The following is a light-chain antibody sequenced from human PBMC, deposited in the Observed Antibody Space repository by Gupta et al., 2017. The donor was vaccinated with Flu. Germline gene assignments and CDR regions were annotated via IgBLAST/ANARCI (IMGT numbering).Light chain of an antibody. Sequence: DIVLTQSPGTLSLSPGERATLSCRASQSVSSSYLAWYQQKPGQAPRLLIYGASSRATGIPDRFSGSGSGTDFTLTISRLEAEDVAVYYCQQDASALWTFGQGTKVEIK. CDR3: QQDASALWT. J-gene: IGKJ1*01. CDR2: GAS. V-gene: IGKV3-20*01. CDR1: QSVSSSY.